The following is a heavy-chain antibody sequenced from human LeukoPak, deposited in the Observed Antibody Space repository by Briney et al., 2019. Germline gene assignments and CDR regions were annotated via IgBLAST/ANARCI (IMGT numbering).Heavy chain of an antibody. D-gene: IGHD2-8*01. V-gene: IGHV1-2*02. CDR2: INPNSGGT. J-gene: IGHJ6*03. CDR1: GYTFTGYY. CDR3: ARSAEHCNNGVCFTDYYMDV. Sequence: ASVKVSCKASGYTFTGYYMHWVRQAPGQGLEWMGWINPNSGGTNYAQNLHGRVTMTRDTSITTAYMELNSLTSDDTAVYFCARSAEHCNNGVCFTDYYMDVWGKGTTVTVS.